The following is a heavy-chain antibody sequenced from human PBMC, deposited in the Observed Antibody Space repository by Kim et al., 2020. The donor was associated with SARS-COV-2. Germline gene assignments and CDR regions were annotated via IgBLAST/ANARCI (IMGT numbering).Heavy chain of an antibody. CDR3: TTAGDY. V-gene: IGHV3-7*04. CDR2: QEGSGK. Sequence: QEGSGKYYVDSVEGRFTISRDNAKNSLNLQMNSLRVDDTAVYYCTTAGDYWGQGTLVTVSS. J-gene: IGHJ4*02.